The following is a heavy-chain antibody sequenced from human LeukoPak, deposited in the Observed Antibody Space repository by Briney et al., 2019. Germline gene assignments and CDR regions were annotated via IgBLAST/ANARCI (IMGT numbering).Heavy chain of an antibody. Sequence: GESLKISCKGSGYTFAGYWIAWVRRMPGKGLEWMGIIYPGDSDTRYSPSFQGQVTISADKSISTAYLQWSSLKASDTAMYYCARQDGRALYYFDHWGQGALVTVSS. D-gene: IGHD5-24*01. V-gene: IGHV5-51*01. CDR3: ARQDGRALYYFDH. J-gene: IGHJ4*02. CDR2: IYPGDSDT. CDR1: GYTFAGYW.